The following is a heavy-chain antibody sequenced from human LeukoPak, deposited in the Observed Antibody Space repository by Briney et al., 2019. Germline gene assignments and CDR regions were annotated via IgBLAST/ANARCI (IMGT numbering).Heavy chain of an antibody. V-gene: IGHV1-2*02. CDR3: ARESLGVGATPFDY. CDR2: INPNSGGT. Sequence: GASVKVSCKASGYTFTGYYMHWVRQAPGQGLEWMGWINPNSGGTNYAQKFQGRVTMTRDTSISTAYMELSRLRSDDTAVYYCARESLGVGATPFDYWGQGTLVTVSS. CDR1: GYTFTGYY. D-gene: IGHD1-26*01. J-gene: IGHJ4*02.